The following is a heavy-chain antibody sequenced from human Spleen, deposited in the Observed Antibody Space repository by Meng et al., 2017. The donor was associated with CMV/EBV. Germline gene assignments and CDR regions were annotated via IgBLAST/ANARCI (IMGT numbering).Heavy chain of an antibody. V-gene: IGHV3-7*01. J-gene: IGHJ6*02. Sequence: GESLKISCAASGFTFSSYWMSWVRQAPGKGLEWVANIKQDGSEKYYVDSVKGRFTISRDNAKNSLYLQMNSLRAEDTAVYYCAGDAVLKWSWYYDFWSGFGGMDVWGQGTTVTVSS. CDR3: AGDAVLKWSWYYDFWSGFGGMDV. CDR1: GFTFSSYW. CDR2: IKQDGSEK. D-gene: IGHD3-3*01.